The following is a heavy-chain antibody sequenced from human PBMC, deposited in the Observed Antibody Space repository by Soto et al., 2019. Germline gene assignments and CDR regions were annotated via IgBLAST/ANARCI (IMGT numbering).Heavy chain of an antibody. CDR1: GGSLNDYF. Sequence: SETLSLTCAVFGGSLNDYFWSWIRQPPGKGLEWIGQISHGGTTNYNPSLKSRVIISVDTSKNQFSLRLNSVTAADTAVYYCARGQLLSDYWGQGMLVTVSS. CDR3: ARGQLLSDY. CDR2: ISHGGTT. D-gene: IGHD2-2*01. V-gene: IGHV4-34*01. J-gene: IGHJ4*02.